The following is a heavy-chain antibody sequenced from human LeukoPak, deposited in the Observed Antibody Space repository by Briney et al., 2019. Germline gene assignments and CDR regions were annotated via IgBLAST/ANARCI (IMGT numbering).Heavy chain of an antibody. J-gene: IGHJ3*02. CDR1: GGSISSGSYY. Sequence: SETLSLTCTVSGGSISSGSYYWSWIRQPAGRGLEWIGRIYTSGSTNYNPSLKSRVTISVDTSKNQFSLKLSSVTAADTAVYYCARGPPIFGVDKRAFDIWGQGTMVTVSS. V-gene: IGHV4-61*02. D-gene: IGHD3-3*01. CDR2: IYTSGST. CDR3: ARGPPIFGVDKRAFDI.